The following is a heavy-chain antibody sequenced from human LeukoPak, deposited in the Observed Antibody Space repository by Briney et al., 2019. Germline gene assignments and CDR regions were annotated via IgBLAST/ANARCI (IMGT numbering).Heavy chain of an antibody. D-gene: IGHD6-13*01. J-gene: IGHJ4*02. CDR1: GDSISSYY. CDR3: ARSRSPFIAAAGH. Sequence: SETLSLTCTVSGDSISSYYWSWIRQPPGKGLEWIGYIYYSGSTNYNPSLKSRVTISVDTSKNQFSLKLSSVTAADTAVYYCARSRSPFIAAAGHWGQGTLVTVSS. V-gene: IGHV4-59*12. CDR2: IYYSGST.